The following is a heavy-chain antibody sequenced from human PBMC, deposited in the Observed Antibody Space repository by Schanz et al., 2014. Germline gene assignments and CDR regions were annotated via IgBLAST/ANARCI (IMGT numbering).Heavy chain of an antibody. CDR1: GYTLTDLS. CDR2: FDPEDVET. V-gene: IGHV1-24*01. D-gene: IGHD6-13*01. J-gene: IGHJ6*02. CDR3: ATDHIAAAGSQYFYYYGMGV. Sequence: QVQLVQSGAEVKKPGASVKVSCKVSGYTLTDLSMHWVRQAPGKGLEWMGGFDPEDVETIYAQKFQDRVTMTEDTSTDTAYMELSSLRSEDTAVYYCATDHIAAAGSQYFYYYGMGVWGRGTTVTVSS.